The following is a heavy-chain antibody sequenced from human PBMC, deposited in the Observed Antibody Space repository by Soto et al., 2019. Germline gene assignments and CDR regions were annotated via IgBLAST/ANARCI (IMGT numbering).Heavy chain of an antibody. CDR3: ARDKGYCSGGSCPYFDY. Sequence: EVQLVDSGGGLVQPGGSLRLSCAASEFTFRSYWMHWVRQSPGKGLVWVSRISGDGSSTNYADSVKGRFTISRDNAKNTVYLQIDSLRAEDTAVYYCARDKGYCSGGSCPYFDYWGQGTLVTVSS. V-gene: IGHV3-74*01. D-gene: IGHD2-15*01. CDR2: ISGDGSST. J-gene: IGHJ4*02. CDR1: EFTFRSYW.